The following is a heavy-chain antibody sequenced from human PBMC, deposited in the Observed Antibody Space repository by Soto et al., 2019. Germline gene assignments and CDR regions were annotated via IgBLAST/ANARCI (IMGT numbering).Heavy chain of an antibody. CDR2: ISYDGSNK. Sequence: GGSLRLSCAASGFTFSSYGMHWVRQAPGKGLEWVAVISYDGSNKYYADSVKGRFTISRDNSKNTLYLQMNSLRAEDTAVYYCAKERRLPFLRNVGMDVWGQGTTVTVSS. V-gene: IGHV3-30*18. CDR1: GFTFSSYG. CDR3: AKERRLPFLRNVGMDV. J-gene: IGHJ6*02. D-gene: IGHD3-3*02.